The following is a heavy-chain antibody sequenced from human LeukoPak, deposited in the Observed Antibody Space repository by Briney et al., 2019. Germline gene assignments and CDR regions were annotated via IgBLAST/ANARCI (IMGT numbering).Heavy chain of an antibody. CDR1: GYNFTTYW. Sequence: GESLKISCQYSGYNFTTYWITWVRQMPGKGLEWMGIIYPGDSDTRYSPSFQGQVTISADKSISTAYLQWSSLKASDTAMYYCAKYGGAKGGYSNHGMDVWGQGTAVTVSS. CDR2: IYPGDSDT. CDR3: AKYGGAKGGYSNHGMDV. D-gene: IGHD4/OR15-4a*01. J-gene: IGHJ6*02. V-gene: IGHV5-51*01.